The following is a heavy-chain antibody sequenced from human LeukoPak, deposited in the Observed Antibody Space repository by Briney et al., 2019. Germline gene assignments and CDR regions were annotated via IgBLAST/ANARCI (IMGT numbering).Heavy chain of an antibody. V-gene: IGHV3-53*01. D-gene: IGHD1-1*01. CDR3: ARGLGRAYHYYCMDV. J-gene: IGHJ6*03. Sequence: PGGSLRLSCAASGFTVSSNYMSWVRQAPGKGLEWVSVIYSGGSTYYADSVKGRFTISRDNSKNTLYLQMNSLRAEDTAVYYCARGLGRAYHYYCMDVWGKGTMVTVSS. CDR2: IYSGGST. CDR1: GFTVSSNY.